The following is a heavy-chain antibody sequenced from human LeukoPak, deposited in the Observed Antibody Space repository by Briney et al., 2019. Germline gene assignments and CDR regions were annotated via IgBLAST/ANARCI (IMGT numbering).Heavy chain of an antibody. CDR3: ARALDIVVVVANPYYGMDV. J-gene: IGHJ6*02. Sequence: SVKVSCKASGYTFTSYAMNWVRQAPGQGLEWMGGIIPIFGTANYAQKFQGRVTITADESTSTAYMELSSLRSEDTAVYYCARALDIVVVVANPYYGMDVWGQGTTVTVSS. CDR1: GYTFTSYA. D-gene: IGHD2-15*01. V-gene: IGHV1-69*13. CDR2: IIPIFGTA.